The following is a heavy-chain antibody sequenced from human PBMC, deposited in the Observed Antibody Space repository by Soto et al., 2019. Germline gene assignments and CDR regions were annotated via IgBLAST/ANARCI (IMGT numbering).Heavy chain of an antibody. CDR1: GFTFSYYA. Sequence: EVQLLESGGGLVQPGGSLRLSCAASGFTFSYYALSWVRQAPGKGLEWVSTITGSGGNTYYADSMKGRFTISRDNSKNTLYLHMNSLRAEDTAVYYCPKGGFGELCDYWGQGTLATVSS. D-gene: IGHD3-10*01. J-gene: IGHJ4*02. CDR2: ITGSGGNT. CDR3: PKGGFGELCDY. V-gene: IGHV3-23*01.